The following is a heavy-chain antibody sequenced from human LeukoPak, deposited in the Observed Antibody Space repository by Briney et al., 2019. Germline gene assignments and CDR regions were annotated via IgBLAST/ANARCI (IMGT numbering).Heavy chain of an antibody. CDR3: ARVQLRGAFDI. Sequence: SGTLSLTCTVSGGSVSSGSYYWSWIRQPPGKGLEWIGYIYYSGSTNYNPSLKSRVTISVDTSKNQFSLKLSSVTAADTAVYYCARVQLRGAFDIWGQGTMVTVSS. CDR2: IYYSGST. V-gene: IGHV4-61*01. CDR1: GGSVSSGSYY. J-gene: IGHJ3*02. D-gene: IGHD1-26*01.